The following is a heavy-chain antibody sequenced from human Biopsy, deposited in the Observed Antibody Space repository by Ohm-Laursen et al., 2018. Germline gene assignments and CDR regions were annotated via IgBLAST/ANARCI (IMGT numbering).Heavy chain of an antibody. V-gene: IGHV4-61*03. CDR2: IYYSGTT. J-gene: IGHJ5*01. Sequence: GTLSLTCVVSGGSVNSDTSCWSWIRQPPGKVMEWIASIYYSGTTHKNPSLKSRVTISVDTSQGLLSLDLSSVTAADTAVYYCARVRGGFLEWFDYWGQGTLVTVSS. CDR3: ARVRGGFLEWFDY. D-gene: IGHD3-3*01. CDR1: GGSVNSDTSC.